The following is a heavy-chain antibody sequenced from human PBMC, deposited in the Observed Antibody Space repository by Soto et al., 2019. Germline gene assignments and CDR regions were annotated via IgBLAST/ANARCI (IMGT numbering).Heavy chain of an antibody. D-gene: IGHD5-18*01. Sequence: VSCKASGGTFSSYAISWVRQAPGQGLEWMGGIIPIFGTANYAQKFQGRVTITADESTSTAYMELSSLRSEDTAVYYCASKPVDTAMDPYFDYWGQGTLVTVSS. V-gene: IGHV1-69*01. CDR2: IIPIFGTA. CDR3: ASKPVDTAMDPYFDY. CDR1: GGTFSSYA. J-gene: IGHJ4*02.